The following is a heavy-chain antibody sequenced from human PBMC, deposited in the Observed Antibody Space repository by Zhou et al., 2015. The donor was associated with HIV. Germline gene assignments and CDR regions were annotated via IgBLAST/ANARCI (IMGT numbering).Heavy chain of an antibody. CDR3: ARVQGYCSSTSCYALDY. CDR2: IIPILGIA. Sequence: QVQLVQSGAEVKKPGSSVKVSCKASGGTFSSYTISWVRQAPGQGLEWMGRIIPILGIANYAQKFQGRVTITADKSTSTAYMELSSLRSEDTAVYYCARVQGYCSSTSCYALDYWGQGTLVTVSS. CDR1: GGTFSSYT. D-gene: IGHD2-2*01. J-gene: IGHJ4*02. V-gene: IGHV1-69*02.